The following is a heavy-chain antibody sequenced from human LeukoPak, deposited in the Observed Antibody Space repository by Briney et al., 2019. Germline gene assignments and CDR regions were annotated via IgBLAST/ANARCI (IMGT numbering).Heavy chain of an antibody. J-gene: IGHJ4*02. CDR2: ISGSGGST. Sequence: SGGSLRLSCAASGFTFSSYAMSWVRQAPGKGLEWVSAISGSGGSTYYADPVKGRFTISRDNSKNTLYMQMNSLRAEDTAVYYCAKTSSVVAVAGTGFDYWGQGTLVTVSS. CDR3: AKTSSVVAVAGTGFDY. CDR1: GFTFSSYA. V-gene: IGHV3-23*01. D-gene: IGHD6-19*01.